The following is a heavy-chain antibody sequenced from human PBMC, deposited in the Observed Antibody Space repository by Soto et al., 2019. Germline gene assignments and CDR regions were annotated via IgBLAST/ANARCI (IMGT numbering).Heavy chain of an antibody. Sequence: GGSLRLSCAASGFTFSSYAMSWVRQAPGKGLEWVSAISGSGGSTYYADSVKGRFTISRDNSKNTLYLQMNSLGAEDTAVYYCANDRYDILTGYCLPFDYWGQGTLVTVSS. CDR1: GFTFSSYA. D-gene: IGHD3-9*01. J-gene: IGHJ4*02. V-gene: IGHV3-23*01. CDR3: ANDRYDILTGYCLPFDY. CDR2: ISGSGGST.